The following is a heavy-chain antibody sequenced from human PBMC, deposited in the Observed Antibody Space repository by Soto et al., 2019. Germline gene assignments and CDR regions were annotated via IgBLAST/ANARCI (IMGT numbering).Heavy chain of an antibody. Sequence: SVKVSCKASGGTFSSYAISWVRQAPGQGLEWMGVIIPIFGTANYAQKFQGRVTITADKSTSTAYMELSSLRSEDTAVYYCARVFLGNSGDDEGYYYYYGMDVWGQGTTVTVSS. D-gene: IGHD5-12*01. CDR1: GGTFSSYA. V-gene: IGHV1-69*06. J-gene: IGHJ6*02. CDR2: IIPIFGTA. CDR3: ARVFLGNSGDDEGYYYYYGMDV.